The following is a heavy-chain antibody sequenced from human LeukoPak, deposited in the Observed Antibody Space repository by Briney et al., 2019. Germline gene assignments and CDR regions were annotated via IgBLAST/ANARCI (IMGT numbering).Heavy chain of an antibody. Sequence: GGSLRLSCAASGFTFSSYAMSWVRQAPGKGLEWVAVISYDGSNKYYADSVKGRFTISRDNSKNTLYLQMNSLRAEDTAVYYCAKVLAPYYDSSGYPNYWGQGTLVTVSS. J-gene: IGHJ4*02. CDR2: ISYDGSNK. CDR1: GFTFSSYA. CDR3: AKVLAPYYDSSGYPNY. V-gene: IGHV3-30*18. D-gene: IGHD3-22*01.